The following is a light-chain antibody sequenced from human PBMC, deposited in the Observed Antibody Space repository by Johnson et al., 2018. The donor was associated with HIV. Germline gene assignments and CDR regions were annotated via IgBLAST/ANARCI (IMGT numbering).Light chain of an antibody. CDR3: GTWDRILSTGGNV. CDR2: DNN. J-gene: IGLJ1*01. Sequence: QSVLTQPPSVSAAPGQKVTISCSGSSSNIGNNYVSWYQQLPGTAPKLLIYDNNKRPSGIPDRFSGSKSGTSATLGITGLQTGDEADYYCGTWDRILSTGGNVFGTGTKVTVL. V-gene: IGLV1-51*01. CDR1: SSNIGNNY.